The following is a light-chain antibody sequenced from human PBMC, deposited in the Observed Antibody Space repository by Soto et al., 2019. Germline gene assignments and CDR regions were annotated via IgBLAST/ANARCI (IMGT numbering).Light chain of an antibody. CDR3: QQYYDTPWT. V-gene: IGKV4-1*01. J-gene: IGKJ1*01. CDR1: QNVLYSSNNKNY. CDR2: WAS. Sequence: DIVMTQSPDSLAVSLGERATINCKSSQNVLYSSNNKNYLTWYHQKPGQPPKLLIYWASTRESGVPDRFSGSGSGTDFTLTISSLQAEGVAVYYCQQYYDTPWTFGQGTKVEIK.